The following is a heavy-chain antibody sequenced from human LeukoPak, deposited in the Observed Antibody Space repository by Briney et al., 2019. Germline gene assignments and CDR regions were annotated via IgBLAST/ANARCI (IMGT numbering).Heavy chain of an antibody. CDR3: AKAGAYCGGDCYWDFQH. V-gene: IGHV3-23*01. CDR1: GFTLSSYA. Sequence: GGSLRLSCAASGFTLSSYAMSWVRQAPGKGLEWVSAISGSGGSTYYADSVKGRFTISRDNSKNTLYLQVNSLRAEDTAVYYCAKAGAYCGGDCYWDFQHWGQGTLVTVSS. CDR2: ISGSGGST. J-gene: IGHJ1*01. D-gene: IGHD2-21*01.